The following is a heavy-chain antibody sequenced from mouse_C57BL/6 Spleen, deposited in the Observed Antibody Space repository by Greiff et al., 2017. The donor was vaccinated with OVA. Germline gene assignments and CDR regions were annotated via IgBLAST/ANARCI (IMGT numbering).Heavy chain of an antibody. D-gene: IGHD2-5*01. V-gene: IGHV6-6*01. CDR2: IRNKANNHAT. CDR1: GFTFSDAW. Sequence: EVKVEESGGGLVQPGGSMKLSCAASGFTFSDAWMDWVRQSPEKGLEWVAEIRNKANNHATYYAESVKGRFTISRDDSKSSVYLQMNSLRAEDTGIYYYTGLKYYDSNYSVYYYAMDYWGQGTSVTVSS. J-gene: IGHJ4*01. CDR3: TGLKYYDSNYSVYYYAMDY.